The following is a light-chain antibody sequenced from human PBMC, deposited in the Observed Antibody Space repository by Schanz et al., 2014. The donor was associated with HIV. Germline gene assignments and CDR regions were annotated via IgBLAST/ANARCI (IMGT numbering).Light chain of an antibody. Sequence: QSVLTQPPSASGTPGQRVTISCSGSSSDIGSNTVNWYQQLPGTAPKLLIYSNDQRPSGLPDRFSGSKSGTSASLAISGLQSEDEAVYYCAAWDDSLNGVVFGGGTKLTVL. CDR2: SND. J-gene: IGLJ2*01. CDR1: SSDIGSNT. CDR3: AAWDDSLNGVV. V-gene: IGLV1-44*01.